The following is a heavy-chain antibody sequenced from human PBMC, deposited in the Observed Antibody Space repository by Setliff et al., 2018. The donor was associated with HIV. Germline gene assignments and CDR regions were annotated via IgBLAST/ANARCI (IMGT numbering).Heavy chain of an antibody. D-gene: IGHD2-8*01. CDR2: INHSGST. CDR3: ATGLIMAPDY. V-gene: IGHV4-34*01. Sequence: SETLSLTCAVYGESFNTYFWSWIRQPPGKGLEWIGQINHSGSTNYNPSLRSRVTISIGTSKNQFSLKLSSVTAADTAVYYCATGLIMAPDYWGQGSLVTVSA. CDR1: GESFNTYF. J-gene: IGHJ4*02.